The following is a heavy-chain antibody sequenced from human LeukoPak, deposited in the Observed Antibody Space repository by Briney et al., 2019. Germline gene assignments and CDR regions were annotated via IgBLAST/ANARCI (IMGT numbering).Heavy chain of an antibody. Sequence: GGSLRLSCAASGFTFSSHSMNWVRQAPGKGLECVSYISSRSSFIYYADSVKGRFTISRDNAKNSLYLQMNSLRAEDTAVYYCAGSYSSSIGEFDYWGQGTLVTVSS. CDR3: AGSYSSSIGEFDY. V-gene: IGHV3-21*01. CDR1: GFTFSSHS. CDR2: ISSRSSFI. J-gene: IGHJ4*02. D-gene: IGHD6-6*01.